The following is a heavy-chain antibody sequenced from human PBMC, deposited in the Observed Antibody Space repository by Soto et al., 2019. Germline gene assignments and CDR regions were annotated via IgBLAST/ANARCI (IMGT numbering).Heavy chain of an antibody. Sequence: SETLSLTCAVYGGSFSDHYWSWIRQPPGKGLEWVGEINHSGRTKYNPSLKSRVIISVDTSKNQFSLKLSSVTAADTAVYYCARQNHYSVFFDYWGQGTPVTVSS. CDR3: ARQNHYSVFFDY. V-gene: IGHV4-34*01. J-gene: IGHJ4*02. D-gene: IGHD4-4*01. CDR2: INHSGRT. CDR1: GGSFSDHY.